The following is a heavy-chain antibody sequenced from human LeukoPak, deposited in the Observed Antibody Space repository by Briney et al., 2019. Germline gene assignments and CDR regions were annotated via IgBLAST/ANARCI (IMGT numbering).Heavy chain of an antibody. CDR1: GGTFSSYT. D-gene: IGHD3-3*01. CDR2: TIPILGIA. J-gene: IGHJ6*02. Sequence: ASVKVSCKASGGTFSSYTISWVRQAPGQGLEWMGRTIPILGIANYAQKFQGRVTITADKSTSTAYMELSSLRSEDTAVYYCARSGEYYDFWSGSYYGMDVWGQGTTVTVSS. V-gene: IGHV1-69*02. CDR3: ARSGEYYDFWSGSYYGMDV.